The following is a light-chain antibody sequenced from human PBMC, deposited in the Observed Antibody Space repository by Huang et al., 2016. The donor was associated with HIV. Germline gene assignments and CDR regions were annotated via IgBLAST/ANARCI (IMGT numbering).Light chain of an antibody. CDR3: MQGTHWPWT. Sequence: DVVTTQSPLSLPVTLGQPASISCRSGQSLVHSDGNTYLSWFQQRPGQSPRRLIYKVSNRDSVVPDRFSGSGSGTDFTLKISRVEAEDVGVYYCMQGTHWPWTFGQGTKVEIK. V-gene: IGKV2-30*02. J-gene: IGKJ1*01. CDR1: QSLVHSDGNTY. CDR2: KVS.